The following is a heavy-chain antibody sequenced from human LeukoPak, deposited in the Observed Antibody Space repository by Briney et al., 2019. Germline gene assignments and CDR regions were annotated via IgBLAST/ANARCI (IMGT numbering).Heavy chain of an antibody. D-gene: IGHD6-19*01. Sequence: ASVKVSCKASGYTFTSYYMHWVRQAPGQGLEWMGIINPSGGSTSYAQKFQGRVTMTRDTSISTAYMELSRLRSDDTAVYYCARLRAVAGLDYWGQGTLVTVSS. J-gene: IGHJ4*02. V-gene: IGHV1-46*01. CDR2: INPSGGST. CDR1: GYTFTSYY. CDR3: ARLRAVAGLDY.